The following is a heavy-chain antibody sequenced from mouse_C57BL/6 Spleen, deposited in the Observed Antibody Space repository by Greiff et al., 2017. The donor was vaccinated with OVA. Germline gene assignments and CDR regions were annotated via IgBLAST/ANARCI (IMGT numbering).Heavy chain of an antibody. J-gene: IGHJ4*01. Sequence: EVQLQQSGPELVKPGASVKISCKASGYTFTDYYMNWVKQSHGKSLEWIGDINPNNGGTSYNQKFKGKATLTVDKSSSTAYMELRSLTSEDSAVYYCARHGYDGNWSYAMDYWGQGTSVTVSS. CDR3: ARHGYDGNWSYAMDY. CDR1: GYTFTDYY. D-gene: IGHD2-2*01. CDR2: INPNNGGT. V-gene: IGHV1-26*01.